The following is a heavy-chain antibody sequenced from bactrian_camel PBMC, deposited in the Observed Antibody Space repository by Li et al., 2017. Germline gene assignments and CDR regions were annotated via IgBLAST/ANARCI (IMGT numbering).Heavy chain of an antibody. D-gene: IGHD3*01. J-gene: IGHJ6*01. Sequence: VQLVESGGGLVQPGGSLRLSCAASGFTFSTSDMSWVRQAPGKGLELVSAINSGSRSTYYTDSVKGRFTISQDSAKNTATLQMNSLNVDDTAMYYCAASRWVTWAARLIETDFHYWGQGTQVTVS. CDR1: GFTFSTSD. V-gene: IGHV3S40*01. CDR3: AASRWVTWAARLIETDFHY. CDR2: INSGSRST.